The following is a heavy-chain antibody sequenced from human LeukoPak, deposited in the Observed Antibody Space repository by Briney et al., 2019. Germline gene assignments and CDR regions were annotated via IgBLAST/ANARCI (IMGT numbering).Heavy chain of an antibody. V-gene: IGHV4-61*02. Sequence: SETLSLTCTVSGGSISSGSYYWSWIRQPAGKGLEWIGRIYTSGSTNYNPSLKSRVTISVDTSKNQFSLKLSSVTAADTAVYYCARLPGFQQQLVLPYDAFDIWGQGTMVAVSS. CDR3: ARLPGFQQQLVLPYDAFDI. CDR2: IYTSGST. D-gene: IGHD6-13*01. CDR1: GGSISSGSYY. J-gene: IGHJ3*02.